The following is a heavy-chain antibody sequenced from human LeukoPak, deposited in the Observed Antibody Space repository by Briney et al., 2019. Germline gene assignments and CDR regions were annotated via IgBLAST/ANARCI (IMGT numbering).Heavy chain of an antibody. V-gene: IGHV4-61*05. CDR1: GGSISSSSYY. CDR3: ARVNWSGYDFRGAFDI. Sequence: SETLSLTCTVSGGSISSSSYYWGWIRQPPGKVLEWIGYIYYSGSTNYNPSLKSRVTISVDTSKNQFSLKLTSVTAADTAVYYCARVNWSGYDFRGAFDIWGQGTMVTVSS. D-gene: IGHD5-12*01. CDR2: IYYSGST. J-gene: IGHJ3*02.